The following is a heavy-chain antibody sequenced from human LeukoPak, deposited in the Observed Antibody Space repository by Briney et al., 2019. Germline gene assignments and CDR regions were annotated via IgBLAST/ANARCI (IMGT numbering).Heavy chain of an antibody. CDR3: ARLSTIGDSSGYFVN. Sequence: GASVKVSCKTSGYTFTGYYMHWVRQAPGQGLEWLGRINPNRGGTNYAQKFQGRVTMTADTSISTAYMELSSLRSDDTAVYYCARLSTIGDSSGYFVNWGQGTLVTVSS. CDR1: GYTFTGYY. CDR2: INPNRGGT. D-gene: IGHD3-22*01. J-gene: IGHJ4*02. V-gene: IGHV1-2*06.